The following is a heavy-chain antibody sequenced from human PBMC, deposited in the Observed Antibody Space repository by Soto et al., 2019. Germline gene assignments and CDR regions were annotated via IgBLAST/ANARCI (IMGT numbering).Heavy chain of an antibody. CDR1: GYTFNDFG. CDR3: ARDIAFDIDY. V-gene: IGHV1-18*01. CDR2: IYSKAGKM. D-gene: IGHD2-15*01. Sequence: QVHLLQSGAEVQKPGASVKVSCKTSGYTFNDFGITWVRRAPGLGLEWLGWIYSKAGKMNFAPKFQNRVIMTTDTSTSTAFMELTSLTFDDSAIYFCARDIAFDIDYWGQGTLVTVS. J-gene: IGHJ4*02.